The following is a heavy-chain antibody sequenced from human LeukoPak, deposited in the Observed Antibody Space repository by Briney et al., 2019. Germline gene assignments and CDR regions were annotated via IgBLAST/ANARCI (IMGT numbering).Heavy chain of an antibody. V-gene: IGHV4-61*02. CDR2: IYTSGST. CDR3: ARGAYGSTQPFDY. Sequence: SETLSLTCTVSGGSISSADYYWSWIRQPAGKGLEWIGRIYTSGSTNYNPSLKSRVTMSVDTSKNQFSLKLSSVTAADTAVYYCARGAYGSTQPFDYWGQGTLVTVSS. J-gene: IGHJ4*02. CDR1: GGSISSADYY. D-gene: IGHD3-22*01.